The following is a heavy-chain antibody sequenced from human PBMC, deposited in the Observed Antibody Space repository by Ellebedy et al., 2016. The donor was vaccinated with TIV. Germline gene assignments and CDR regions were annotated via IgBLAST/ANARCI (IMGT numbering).Heavy chain of an antibody. CDR2: LWSDGSNK. D-gene: IGHD3-10*01. J-gene: IGHJ4*02. CDR3: ARHDYGSGSYYSPEFDY. Sequence: GESLKISXAASGFTFSSYLMHWVRQAPGKGLEWVAVLWSDGSNKASADSVKGRFTISRDTSKNTLYLQMNSLRAEDTAVYYCARHDYGSGSYYSPEFDYWGQGTLVTVSS. CDR1: GFTFSSYL. V-gene: IGHV3-33*01.